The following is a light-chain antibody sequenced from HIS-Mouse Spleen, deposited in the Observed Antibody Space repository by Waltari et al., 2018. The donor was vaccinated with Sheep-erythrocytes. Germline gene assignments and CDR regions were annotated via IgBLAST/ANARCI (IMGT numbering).Light chain of an antibody. CDR3: SSYTSSSTSWV. V-gene: IGLV2-14*03. CDR2: DVS. CDR1: CSDVGGYNY. J-gene: IGLJ3*02. Sequence: QSALTQPAPVSGSPGQSITISCTGTCSDVGGYNYVSWYQQHPGKAPKLMIYDVSNRPSGVSNRFSGSKSGNTASLTISGLQAEDEADYYCSSYTSSSTSWVFGGGTKLTVL.